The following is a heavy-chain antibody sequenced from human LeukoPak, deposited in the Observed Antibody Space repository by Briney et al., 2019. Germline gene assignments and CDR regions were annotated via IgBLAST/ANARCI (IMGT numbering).Heavy chain of an antibody. D-gene: IGHD2-2*01. CDR1: GYTFTGYY. Sequence: ASVKVSCKASGYTFTGYYMHWVRQAPGQGLEWMGWINPNSGGTNYAQKFQGRVTMTRDTSISTAYMELSRLRSDDTAVYYCASAPLYCSSTSCLYYFDYWGQGTLVTVSS. CDR2: INPNSGGT. V-gene: IGHV1-2*02. J-gene: IGHJ4*02. CDR3: ASAPLYCSSTSCLYYFDY.